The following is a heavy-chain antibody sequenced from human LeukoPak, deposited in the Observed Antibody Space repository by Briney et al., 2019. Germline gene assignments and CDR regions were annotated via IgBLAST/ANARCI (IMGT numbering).Heavy chain of an antibody. Sequence: PGGSLRLSCAASGFTFSSYGMHWVRQAPGKGLEWVAFIRYDGSNKYYADSVKGRFTISRDNSKNTLYLQMNSLRAEDTAVYYCAKSRRDYSFWSGYYWGQGTLVTVSS. CDR3: AKSRRDYSFWSGYY. J-gene: IGHJ4*02. D-gene: IGHD3-3*01. CDR1: GFTFSSYG. V-gene: IGHV3-30*02. CDR2: IRYDGSNK.